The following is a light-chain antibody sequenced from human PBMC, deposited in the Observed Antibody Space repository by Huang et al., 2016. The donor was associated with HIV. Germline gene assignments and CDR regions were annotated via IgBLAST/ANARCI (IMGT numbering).Light chain of an antibody. J-gene: IGKJ1*01. V-gene: IGKV4-1*01. Sequence: DIIMTQSPDSLAVSLGDRATLNCRSSQSVYSSSTSKDYMAWFQQKPGQPPRLLLFWASTREAGVPDRFTGSGSGTHFTLTIASLEAEDAAIYYCQQYYSSPQTFGQGTRVEVK. CDR2: WAS. CDR1: QSVYSSSTSKDY. CDR3: QQYYSSPQT.